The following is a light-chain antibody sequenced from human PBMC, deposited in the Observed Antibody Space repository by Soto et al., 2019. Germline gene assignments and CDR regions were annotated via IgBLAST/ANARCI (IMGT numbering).Light chain of an antibody. CDR2: GAS. J-gene: IGKJ4*01. Sequence: EIVMTQSPATLSVSPGERATLSCRASQSVSSNLAWYQQKPGQAPRLLIYGASTRATGIPARFSGSGSGTAFTLTSSSLQPADFGVYYGEQYNNYPPLSFGGGTKVVIK. CDR3: EQYNNYPPLS. V-gene: IGKV3D-15*01. CDR1: QSVSSN.